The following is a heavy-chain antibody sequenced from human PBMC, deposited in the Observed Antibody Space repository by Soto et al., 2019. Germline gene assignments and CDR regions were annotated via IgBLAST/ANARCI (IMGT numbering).Heavy chain of an antibody. CDR3: ARLTRLFSGMVV. V-gene: IGHV3-30-3*01. CDR1: GFTFSSYA. CDR2: ISYDGSNK. Sequence: PGGSLRLSCAASGFTFSSYAMHWVRQAPGKGLEWVAVISYDGSNKYYTDSVKGRFTISRDNSKNTLYLQMNSLRGEDTALYYCARLTRLFSGMVVRGQGPMVTV. D-gene: IGHD1-1*01. J-gene: IGHJ6*02.